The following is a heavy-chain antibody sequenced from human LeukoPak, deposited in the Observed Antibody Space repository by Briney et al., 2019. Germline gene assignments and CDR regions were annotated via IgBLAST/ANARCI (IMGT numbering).Heavy chain of an antibody. CDR2: INSEGSST. V-gene: IGHV3-74*01. J-gene: IGHJ4*02. D-gene: IGHD6-19*01. CDR1: GFTFSSYG. CDR3: ARGDSGWPYYFDY. Sequence: GGSLRLSCAASGFTFSSYGMHWGRHAPGKGLGWVSRINSEGSSTSYADSGKGRFTISRDNAKNTLYLQMNSLRAEDTAVYYCARGDSGWPYYFDYWGQGTLVTVSS.